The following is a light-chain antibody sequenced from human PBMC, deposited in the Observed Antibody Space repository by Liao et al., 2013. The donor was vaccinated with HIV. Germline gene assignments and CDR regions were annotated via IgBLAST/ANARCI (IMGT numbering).Light chain of an antibody. V-gene: IGLV3-1*01. J-gene: IGLJ1*01. CDR2: YDS. CDR1: KLGDKY. CDR3: QVWDSSSDHPG. Sequence: SYELTQPPSVSVSPGQTASITCSGDKLGDKYACWYQQKPGQSPVLVIYYDSDRPSGIPERFSGSNSGNTATLTISRVEAGDEADYYCQVWDSSSDHPGFGTGTKVTVL.